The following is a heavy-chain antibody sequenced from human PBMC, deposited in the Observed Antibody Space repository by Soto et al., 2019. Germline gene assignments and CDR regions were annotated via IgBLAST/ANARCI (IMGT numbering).Heavy chain of an antibody. V-gene: IGHV3-48*03. CDR1: GFTFSSYE. D-gene: IGHD6-19*01. Sequence: PGGSLRLSCAASGFTFSSYEMNWVRQAPGKGLEWVSYISSSGSTIYYADSVKGRFTISRDNAKNSLYLQMNSLRAEDTAVYYCARGTYSSGRHHAWLIDYWGQGTLVTVSS. J-gene: IGHJ4*02. CDR3: ARGTYSSGRHHAWLIDY. CDR2: ISSSGSTI.